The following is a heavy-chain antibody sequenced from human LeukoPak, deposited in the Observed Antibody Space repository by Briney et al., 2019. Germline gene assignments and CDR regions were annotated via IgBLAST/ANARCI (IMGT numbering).Heavy chain of an antibody. J-gene: IGHJ4*02. CDR1: GGSISSSSYY. Sequence: SETLSLTCTVSGGSISSSSYYWSWIRQPPGKGLEWIGYIYYSGSTNYNPSLKSRVTISVDTSKNQFSLKLSSVTAADTAVYYCARGLYGDLDYWGQGTLVTVSS. CDR3: ARGLYGDLDY. V-gene: IGHV4-61*01. CDR2: IYYSGST. D-gene: IGHD4-17*01.